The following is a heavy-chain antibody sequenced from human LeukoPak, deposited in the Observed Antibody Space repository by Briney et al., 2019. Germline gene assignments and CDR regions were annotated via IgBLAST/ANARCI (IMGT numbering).Heavy chain of an antibody. CDR3: ARDLEYSGSPGAFDI. CDR1: GYTFTSYY. V-gene: IGHV1-46*01. D-gene: IGHD1-26*01. CDR2: INPSGGST. Sequence: ASVKVSCKASGYTFTSYYMHWVRQAPGQGLEWMGLINPSGGSTSYAQKFQGRVTMTRDTSTSTVYMELSSLRSEDTAVYYCARDLEYSGSPGAFDIWGQGTMVTVSS. J-gene: IGHJ3*02.